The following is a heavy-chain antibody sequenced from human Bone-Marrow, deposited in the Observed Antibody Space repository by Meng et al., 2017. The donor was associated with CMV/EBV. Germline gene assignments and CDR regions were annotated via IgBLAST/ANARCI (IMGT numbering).Heavy chain of an antibody. V-gene: IGHV1-18*01. CDR3: ARDYYDSSGYYHY. J-gene: IGHJ4*02. CDR1: GYTFTSYG. CDR2: ISASNDKT. Sequence: SVKVSCKASGYTFTSYGISWVRQAPGQGPEWMGWISASNDKTNYAQKFQGRVTMTTDTSTSTAYMELRNLRSDDTALYYCARDYYDSSGYYHYWGQGTLVTVSS. D-gene: IGHD3-22*01.